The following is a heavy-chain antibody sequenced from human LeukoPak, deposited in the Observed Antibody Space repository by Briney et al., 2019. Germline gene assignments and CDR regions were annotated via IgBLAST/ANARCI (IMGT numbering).Heavy chain of an antibody. CDR2: INSDGSST. D-gene: IGHD2-2*02. CDR1: GFTFSSYW. V-gene: IGHV3-74*01. Sequence: GGSLRLSCAASGFTFSSYWMHWVRQAPGKGLVWVSRINSDGSSTSYADSVKGRFTISRDNAKNTLYLQMNSLRAEDTAVYYCARGRGIVPAAIAFDIWGQGTMVTVSS. CDR3: ARGRGIVPAAIAFDI. J-gene: IGHJ3*02.